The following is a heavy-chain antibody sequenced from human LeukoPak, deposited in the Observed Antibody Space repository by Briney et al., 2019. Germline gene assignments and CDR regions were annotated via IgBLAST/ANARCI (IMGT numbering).Heavy chain of an antibody. CDR3: ADSVAATPGAFDI. CDR1: GYTFTGYY. J-gene: IGHJ3*02. CDR2: INTNTGNP. D-gene: IGHD2-15*01. Sequence: GASVKLSCKASGYTFTGYYMHWVRQAPGQGLEWMGWINTNTGNPTYAQGFTGRFVFPLDTSVSTAYLQISSLKAEDTAVYYCADSVAATPGAFDIWGQGTMVTVSS. V-gene: IGHV7-4-1*02.